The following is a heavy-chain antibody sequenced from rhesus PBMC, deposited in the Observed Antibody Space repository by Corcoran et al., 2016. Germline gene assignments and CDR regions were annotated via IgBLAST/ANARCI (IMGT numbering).Heavy chain of an antibody. Sequence: QLQLQESGPGLVKPSETLSVTCAVSGGSISSHYWSWIRQAPGKGLEWIGYMYGGVCGTNYLTTARSRVTLSVVTSRSQLSRSLSAVTAPETAGYFCERVIGNYFDYWGRGVLVTVSS. V-gene: IGHV4-169*01. D-gene: IGHD3-28*01. CDR1: GGSISSHY. CDR2: MYGGVCGT. J-gene: IGHJ4*01. CDR3: ERVIGNYFDY.